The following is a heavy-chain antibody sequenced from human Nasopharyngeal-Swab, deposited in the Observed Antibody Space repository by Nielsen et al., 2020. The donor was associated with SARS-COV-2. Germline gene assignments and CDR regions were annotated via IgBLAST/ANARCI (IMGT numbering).Heavy chain of an antibody. J-gene: IGHJ6*02. V-gene: IGHV4-39*01. D-gene: IGHD3-3*01. CDR2: IYYTGST. CDR3: ARLNYDFGELYGVDV. CDR1: GGSISSHSYY. Sequence: SETLSLTCTVSGGSISSHSYYWAWIRKPPGKGPEWIGHIYYTGSTHYNLSLRSRVTTSVDTSKNQFSLELRSVTAADTGVYFCARLNYDFGELYGVDVWGQGTTVTVSS.